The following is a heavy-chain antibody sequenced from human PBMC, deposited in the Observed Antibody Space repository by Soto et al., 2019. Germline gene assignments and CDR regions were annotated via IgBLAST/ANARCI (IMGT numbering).Heavy chain of an antibody. J-gene: IGHJ6*03. Sequence: EVQLVESGGGLVKPGGSLRLSCAGSGFTLGNAWMTWVRQAPGKGLEWVGSIKRKTDGGTADYVAPVKGRFTISRDDSKNTLYLQMNSLNTEDTAAYSCTTAAVEFCSSISCSGYMGVWGKWTTGTVSS. D-gene: IGHD2-2*01. CDR2: IKRKTDGGTA. CDR3: TTAAVEFCSSISCSGYMGV. V-gene: IGHV3-15*01. CDR1: GFTLGNAW.